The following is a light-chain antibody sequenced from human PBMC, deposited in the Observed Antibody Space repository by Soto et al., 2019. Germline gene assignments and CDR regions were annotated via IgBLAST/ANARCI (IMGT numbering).Light chain of an antibody. V-gene: IGKV1-5*01. CDR2: DAS. J-gene: IGKJ2*01. Sequence: DIQMTQSPSTLSASVGDRVTITCRASQSISSWLAWYQQKPGKAPKLLIYDASSLESGVPSRFSGSGSGTEFTLTSSSLQPDDFPTYYCQQYNSYPETFGEGTKVEIK. CDR3: QQYNSYPET. CDR1: QSISSW.